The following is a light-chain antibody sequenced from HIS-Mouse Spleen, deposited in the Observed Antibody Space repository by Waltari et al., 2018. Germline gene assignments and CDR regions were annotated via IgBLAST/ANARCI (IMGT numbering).Light chain of an antibody. J-gene: IGLJ3*02. CDR2: RNK. Sequence: QSMLTQPPSASGTPGQRVTISCSGSSSNIGSTSVSWYQQLPGTAPKLLIYRNKQRPSGVPDRFSGSKSGTSASLAISGLRSEDEADYYCAAWDDSLSGPVFGGGTKLTVL. CDR3: AAWDDSLSGPV. V-gene: IGLV1-47*01. CDR1: SSNIGSTS.